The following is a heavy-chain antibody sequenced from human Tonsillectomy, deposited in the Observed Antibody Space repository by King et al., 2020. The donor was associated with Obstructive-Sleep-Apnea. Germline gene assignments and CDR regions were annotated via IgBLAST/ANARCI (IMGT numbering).Heavy chain of an antibody. CDR2: IWYDGSNK. CDR3: AKDTEIYCSGGSCLTDY. J-gene: IGHJ4*02. D-gene: IGHD2-15*01. Sequence: VQLVESGGGVVQPGRSLRLSCAAAGFTFSSYGIHWVRQAPGKGLEWVAVIWYDGSNKYYADSVKGRFTISKENSKNTLYLQMNSLRAEDTAGYYCAKDTEIYCSGGSCLTDYWGQGTLVTVSS. V-gene: IGHV3-33*06. CDR1: GFTFSSYG.